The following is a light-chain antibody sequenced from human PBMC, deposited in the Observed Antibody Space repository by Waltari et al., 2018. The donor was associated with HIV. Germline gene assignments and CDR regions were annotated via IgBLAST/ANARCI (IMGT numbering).Light chain of an antibody. V-gene: IGLV2-14*01. CDR1: SSDVGGYNY. Sequence: QSALTQPAAVSGSPGQSITISCTGTSSDVGGYNYVSWYQQHPGQAPKLMIYEVSTRPPGVSIRFAGPKSGNTASLISSGLQAEYEADYYCSSYTSSSTWVFGGGTKLTVL. CDR3: SSYTSSSTWV. CDR2: EVS. J-gene: IGLJ3*02.